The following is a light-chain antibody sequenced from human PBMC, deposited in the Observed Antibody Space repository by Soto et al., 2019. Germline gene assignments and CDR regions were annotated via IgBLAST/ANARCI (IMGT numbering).Light chain of an antibody. CDR3: QQYNSYSKT. Sequence: DIQMTQSPSTLSASVGDRVTITCRASQSISSWLAWYQQKPGNAPKLLIYAASSLESGVPSRFSGSGSGTEFTLTISSLQPDDSASYYCQQYNSYSKTLGQGTKVDIK. V-gene: IGKV1-5*01. J-gene: IGKJ1*01. CDR2: AAS. CDR1: QSISSW.